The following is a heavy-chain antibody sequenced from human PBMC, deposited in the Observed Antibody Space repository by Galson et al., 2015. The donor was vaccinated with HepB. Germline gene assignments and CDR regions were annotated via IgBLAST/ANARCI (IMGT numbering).Heavy chain of an antibody. Sequence: SLRLSCAASGFTFSGSAIHWVRQTSGKGLEWVGRIGSKATNYATACAASVKGSFTISRDDSKNMAYLHMKSLKTDDTAVYYCIRMTDLSGYSSTWGQGTLVTVSS. V-gene: IGHV3-73*01. CDR2: IGSKATNYAT. J-gene: IGHJ4*02. CDR3: IRMTDLSGYSST. D-gene: IGHD6-13*01. CDR1: GFTFSGSA.